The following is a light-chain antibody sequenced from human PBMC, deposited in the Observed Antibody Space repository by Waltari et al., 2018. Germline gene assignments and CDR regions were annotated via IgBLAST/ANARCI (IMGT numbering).Light chain of an antibody. Sequence: DIQMTQSPTSQSASVGDRVTITCQASRDISKYLNWFKHQPGKAPKLLIYDVSNLETGVPSRFSGSGSGTDFTLTINSLQPEDIATYYCQQYYHLFSFGEGTKVGI. J-gene: IGKJ4*01. CDR3: QQYYHLFS. CDR2: DVS. V-gene: IGKV1-33*01. CDR1: RDISKY.